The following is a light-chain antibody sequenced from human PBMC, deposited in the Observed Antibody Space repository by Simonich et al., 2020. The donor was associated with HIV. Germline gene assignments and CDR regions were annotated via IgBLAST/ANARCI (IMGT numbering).Light chain of an antibody. CDR3: QQRTNWLT. Sequence: EIVLTQSPATLSLSPGERATLSCRASQGVGTYLAWYQQKPGQAPRLLIDDTSNSATGIPARFSGSGSGTDFTLTINSLEPGDSAVYYCQQRTNWLTFGGGTKVEIK. CDR2: DTS. CDR1: QGVGTY. V-gene: IGKV3-11*01. J-gene: IGKJ4*01.